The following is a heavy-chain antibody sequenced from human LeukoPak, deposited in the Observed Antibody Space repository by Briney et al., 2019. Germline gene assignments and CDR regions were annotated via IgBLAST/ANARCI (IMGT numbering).Heavy chain of an antibody. J-gene: IGHJ4*02. CDR3: ARGGIAAPADY. CDR1: GYTFTDYY. CDR2: INPKSGGP. Sequence: ASVKVSCKASGYTFTDYYIHWVRQAPGQGLEWMGWINPKSGGPNHAQKFEGRVTMTSDTSITTTAYMELTRLRSDDTAVYYCARGGIAAPADYWGQGTQVTVSS. D-gene: IGHD6-13*01. V-gene: IGHV1-2*02.